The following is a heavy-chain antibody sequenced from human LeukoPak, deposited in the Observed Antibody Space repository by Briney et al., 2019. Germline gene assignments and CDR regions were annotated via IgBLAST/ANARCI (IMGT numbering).Heavy chain of an antibody. J-gene: IGHJ6*02. V-gene: IGHV3-7*03. D-gene: IGHD3-16*01. CDR2: INHNGNVN. Sequence: PGGSLRLSFAAPGFTFSSYWMNWARHAPGKGLEWVASINHNGNVNYYADSVKGRFTISRDNAKNSLYLQMSNLRAEDTAVYFSARGGGLAVWGQGATVTVSS. CDR3: ARGGGLAV. CDR1: GFTFSSYW.